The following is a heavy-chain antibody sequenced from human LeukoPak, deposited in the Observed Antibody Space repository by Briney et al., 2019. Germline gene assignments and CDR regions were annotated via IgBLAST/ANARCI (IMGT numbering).Heavy chain of an antibody. D-gene: IGHD2-2*01. V-gene: IGHV4-59*08. Sequence: LETLSLTCIVSGGSVTTYYWTWIRQPPGKGLEWIGYVYYSGSTNYNPSLKSRVTISVDIPKNRVSLRLSSVTAADMAVYYCARTPDYCTSTACYADYYYGMDVWGPGATVTVSS. J-gene: IGHJ6*02. CDR2: VYYSGST. CDR1: GGSVTTYY. CDR3: ARTPDYCTSTACYADYYYGMDV.